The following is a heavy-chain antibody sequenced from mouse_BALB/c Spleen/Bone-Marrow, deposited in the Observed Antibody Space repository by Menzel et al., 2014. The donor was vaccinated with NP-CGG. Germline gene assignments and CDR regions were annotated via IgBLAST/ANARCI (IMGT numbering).Heavy chain of an antibody. D-gene: IGHD1-1*01. CDR2: IDPANGNT. V-gene: IGHV14-3*02. J-gene: IGHJ1*01. CDR1: GFNIKDTY. CDR3: ASYYYGRYFDV. Sequence: VQLKESGAELVKPGASVKLSCTASGFNIKDTYMHWVKQRPEQGLEWIGRIDPANGNTKYDPKFQGKATITADTSSNTAYLQLSSLTSEDTAVYYCASYYYGRYFDVWGAETTVTVSS.